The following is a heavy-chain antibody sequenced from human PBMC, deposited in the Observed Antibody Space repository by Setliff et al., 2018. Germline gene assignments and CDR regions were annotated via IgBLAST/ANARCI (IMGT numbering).Heavy chain of an antibody. CDR2: ISPSGST. V-gene: IGHV4-61*09. D-gene: IGHD3-10*01. J-gene: IGHJ4*02. CDR3: ARSPSSGAYWNPRPFYSDY. Sequence: SSETLSLTCTVSGDSITSGGFYWTWIRQPAGKGLEWIGHISPSGSTTYNPSVKSRVTISLDTSKNHFSLKLDSVTAADTALYYCARSPSSGAYWNPRPFYSDYWARGTLVTVSS. CDR1: GDSITSGGFY.